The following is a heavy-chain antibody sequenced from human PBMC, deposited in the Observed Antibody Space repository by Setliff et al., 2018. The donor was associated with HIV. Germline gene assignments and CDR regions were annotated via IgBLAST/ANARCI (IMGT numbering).Heavy chain of an antibody. V-gene: IGHV3-48*04. J-gene: IGHJ4*02. Sequence: GALRLSCAASGFTFSSYRMNWVRQAPGKGLEWVSSITSSSTSIHYADSVKGRFTISRDNAKNSLYLQMNSLRAEDTAVYYCARKGYYSDSSGYYPLPFDSWGQGTLVTVSS. D-gene: IGHD3-22*01. CDR1: GFTFSSYR. CDR2: ITSSSTSI. CDR3: ARKGYYSDSSGYYPLPFDS.